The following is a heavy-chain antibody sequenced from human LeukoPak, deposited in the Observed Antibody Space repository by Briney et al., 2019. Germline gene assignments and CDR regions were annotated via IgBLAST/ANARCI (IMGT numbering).Heavy chain of an antibody. CDR1: GFTFSSYG. CDR3: EKDKVKYMDV. D-gene: IGHD4-11*01. Sequence: GGPLRLSCAPSGFTFSSYGMHWVRQAAAKEREGVAGVWDDERKKYYEDSVKGRFTISRDNYKNTLYLQMNSLSGEDTAVYYCEKDKVKYMDVWGKGTTVTVCS. J-gene: IGHJ6*03. CDR2: VWDDERKK. V-gene: IGHV3-33*06.